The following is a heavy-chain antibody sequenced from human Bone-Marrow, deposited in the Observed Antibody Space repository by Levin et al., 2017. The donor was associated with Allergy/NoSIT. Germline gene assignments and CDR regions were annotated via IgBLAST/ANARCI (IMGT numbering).Heavy chain of an antibody. CDR1: GFTFSSVS. J-gene: IGHJ4*02. V-gene: IGHV3-15*05. D-gene: IGHD2-15*01. CDR3: TTGITRWQGDYFDF. Sequence: GGSLRLSCAASGFTFSSVSMTWVRQAPGKGLEWVGRFNSVSDGGTPDYAPAVEGRFTISRDNSRKMLYLEMNSLKAEDTGVYYCTTGITRWQGDYFDFWGQGTLVTVSS. CDR2: FNSVSDGGTP.